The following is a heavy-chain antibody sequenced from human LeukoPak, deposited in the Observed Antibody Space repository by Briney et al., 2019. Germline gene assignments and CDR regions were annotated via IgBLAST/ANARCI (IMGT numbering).Heavy chain of an antibody. D-gene: IGHD1-26*01. CDR3: AKEGGSYAYYYYYYMDV. Sequence: GGSLRLSCAASGFTFSSYNMNWVRQAPGKGLEWVSAISGSGGSTYYADSVKGRFTISRDNSKNTLYLQMNSLRAEDTAVYYCAKEGGSYAYYYYYYMDVWGKGTTVTVSS. CDR1: GFTFSSYN. CDR2: ISGSGGST. J-gene: IGHJ6*03. V-gene: IGHV3-23*01.